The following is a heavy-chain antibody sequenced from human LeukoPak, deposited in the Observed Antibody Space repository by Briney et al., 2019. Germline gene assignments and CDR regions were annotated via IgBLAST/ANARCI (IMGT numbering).Heavy chain of an antibody. Sequence: SETLSLTCTVSGGSVSSRRYYWTWIRQPPGKGLEWIGYIYYSGSTNYNPSLRSRLTISLDTSKNQFSLKLSSVTAADTAVYYCARDGSSSEGFDYWGQGTLVTVSS. CDR3: ARDGSSSEGFDY. CDR2: IYYSGST. J-gene: IGHJ4*02. D-gene: IGHD6-6*01. CDR1: GGSVSSRRYY. V-gene: IGHV4-61*01.